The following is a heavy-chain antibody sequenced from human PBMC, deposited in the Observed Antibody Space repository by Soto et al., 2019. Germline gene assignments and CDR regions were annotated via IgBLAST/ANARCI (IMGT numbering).Heavy chain of an antibody. V-gene: IGHV1-46*03. CDR1: GYTFTSYY. CDR2: INPSGGST. D-gene: IGHD2-2*01. CDR3: ARDIVVVPAAIGAFDI. Sequence: ASVKVSCKASGYTFTSYYMHWVRQAPGQGLEWMGIINPSGGSTSYAQKFQGRVTMTRDTSTSTVYVELSSLRSEDTAAYYCARDIVVVPAAIGAFDIWGQGTMVTVSS. J-gene: IGHJ3*02.